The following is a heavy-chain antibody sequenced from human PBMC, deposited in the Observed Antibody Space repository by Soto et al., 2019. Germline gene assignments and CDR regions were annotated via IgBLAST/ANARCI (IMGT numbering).Heavy chain of an antibody. CDR2: ISDGGSTV. CDR3: ARGGRRRYFDN. CDR1: GFAFSNFE. V-gene: IGHV3-48*03. D-gene: IGHD3-16*01. Sequence: EVKVVESGGGLAQPGGSLRLSCVASGFAFSNFEMNWVRQAPGKGLEWVAYISDGGSTVYYADSVKGRVTISRDNAKTSVYLQMNRLRADDTALYYCARGGRRRYFDNWGQGTLVTVSS. J-gene: IGHJ4*02.